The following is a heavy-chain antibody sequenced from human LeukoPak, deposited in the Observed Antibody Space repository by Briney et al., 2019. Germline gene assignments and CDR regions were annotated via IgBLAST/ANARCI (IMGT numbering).Heavy chain of an antibody. CDR1: GGPTSSYY. D-gene: IGHD3-3*01. CDR3: LRFLESGWAFDI. CDR2: IYTSGST. V-gene: IGHV4-4*07. Sequence: PSETLSLTCTVSGGPTSSYYWSWIRQPAGKGLEWIGRIYTSGSTNYNPSLKSRVTMSVDTSKNQFSLKLSSVTAADTAVYYCLRFLESGWAFDIWGQGTMVTVSS. J-gene: IGHJ3*02.